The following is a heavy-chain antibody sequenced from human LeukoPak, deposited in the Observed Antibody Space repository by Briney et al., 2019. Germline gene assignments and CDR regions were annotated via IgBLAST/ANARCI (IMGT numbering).Heavy chain of an antibody. CDR2: IWYDGSNK. V-gene: IGHV3-33*01. Sequence: GGSLRLSCAASGFTFSSYGMHWVRQAPGKGLEWVAVIWYDGSNKYYADSVKGRFTIFRDNSKNTLYLQMNSLRAEDTAVYYCASIAVAGTLDTWGQGTMVTVSS. CDR3: ASIAVAGTLDT. D-gene: IGHD6-19*01. J-gene: IGHJ3*02. CDR1: GFTFSSYG.